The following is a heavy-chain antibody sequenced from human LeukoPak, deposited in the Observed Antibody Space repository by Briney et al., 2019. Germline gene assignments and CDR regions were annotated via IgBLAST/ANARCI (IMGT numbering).Heavy chain of an antibody. CDR1: GGTFSSYA. CDR3: ARSSWQLNTHAYYFDY. V-gene: IGHV1-69*04. D-gene: IGHD6-6*01. J-gene: IGHJ4*02. CDR2: IIPILGIA. Sequence: ASVKVSCKASGGTFSSYAISWVRQAPGQGLEWMGRIIPILGIANYAQKFQGRVTITADKSTSTAYMELSSLRSEDTAVYYCARSSWQLNTHAYYFDYWGQGTLVTVSS.